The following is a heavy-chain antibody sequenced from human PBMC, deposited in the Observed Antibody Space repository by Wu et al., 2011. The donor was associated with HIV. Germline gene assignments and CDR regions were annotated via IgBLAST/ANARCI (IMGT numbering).Heavy chain of an antibody. Sequence: QVQLVQSGADVRKPGSSVKVSCKASGGTFSSYAYSWVRQAPGQGLEYMGRIIPISGATNYPQKLQGRVTITSDKSTGTVYMELSNLRSEDSAVYYCAREGRDSTTYYYFDYWGQGTSGHRLL. V-gene: IGHV1-69*14. D-gene: IGHD2/OR15-2a*01. CDR2: IIPISGAT. CDR1: GGTFSSYA. J-gene: IGHJ4*02. CDR3: AREGRDSTTYYYFDY.